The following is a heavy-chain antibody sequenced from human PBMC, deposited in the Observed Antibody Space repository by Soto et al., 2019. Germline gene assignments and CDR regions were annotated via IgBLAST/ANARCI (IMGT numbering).Heavy chain of an antibody. CDR3: AKDDYNWNDDYYYCVMDV. V-gene: IGHV3-30*18. D-gene: IGHD1-20*01. Sequence: QVQLVESGGGVVQPGRSLRLSCAASGFTFSSYGMHWVRQAPGKGLEWVAVISYDGSNKYYADSVKGRFTISRDNSKNTLYLQMNSLRAEDTAVYYCAKDDYNWNDDYYYCVMDVWGQGTTVTVSS. J-gene: IGHJ6*02. CDR1: GFTFSSYG. CDR2: ISYDGSNK.